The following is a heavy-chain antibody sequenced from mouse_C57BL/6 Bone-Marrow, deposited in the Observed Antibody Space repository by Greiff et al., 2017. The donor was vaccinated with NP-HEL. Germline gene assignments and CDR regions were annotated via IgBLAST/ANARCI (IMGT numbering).Heavy chain of an antibody. V-gene: IGHV1-4*01. Sequence: QVQLKQSGAELARPGASVKMSCKASGYTFTSYTMHWVKQRPGQGLEWIGYINPSSGYTKYNQKFKDKATLTADKSSSTAYMQLSSLTSEDSAVYYCARTGRVYFDYWGQGTTLTVSS. CDR3: ARTGRVYFDY. CDR1: GYTFTSYT. J-gene: IGHJ2*01. CDR2: INPSSGYT. D-gene: IGHD4-1*01.